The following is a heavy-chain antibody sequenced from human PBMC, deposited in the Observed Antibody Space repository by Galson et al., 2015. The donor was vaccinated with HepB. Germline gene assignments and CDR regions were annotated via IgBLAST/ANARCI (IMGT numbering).Heavy chain of an antibody. V-gene: IGHV3-23*01. Sequence: SLRLSCAASGFIFSSYAMSWVRQAPGKGLEWLSTISGSGGTTYYADSVKGRFTISRDEAKNTLYLQMNSLRADDTAVYFCAKDLGYSGFDFEARGLDSWGQGTLVTVSS. CDR2: ISGSGGTT. D-gene: IGHD5-12*01. CDR1: GFIFSSYA. CDR3: AKDLGYSGFDFEARGLDS. J-gene: IGHJ4*02.